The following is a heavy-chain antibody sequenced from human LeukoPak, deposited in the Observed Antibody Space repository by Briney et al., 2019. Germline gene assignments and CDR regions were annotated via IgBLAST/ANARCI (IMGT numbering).Heavy chain of an antibody. CDR2: IKQDGSDR. J-gene: IGHJ4*02. D-gene: IGHD6-19*01. Sequence: GGSLRLSCAASGFTFSNYWMSWVRQAPGTGLEWVANIKQDGSDRNYVTSVRGRFTIPRDNAESSLFLQMNSLRAEDTAVYYCVRNLAVAGTCFDSWGQGTLVTVSS. CDR3: VRNLAVAGTCFDS. CDR1: GFTFSNYW. V-gene: IGHV3-7*03.